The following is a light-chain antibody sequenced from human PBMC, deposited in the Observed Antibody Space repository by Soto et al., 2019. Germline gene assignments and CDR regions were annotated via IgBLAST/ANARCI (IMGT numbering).Light chain of an antibody. CDR3: QQYGYSPRT. Sequence: EIVMTQSPATLSVSPGETATLSCMASQRVGINLAWYQQKPGQAPRLLIYSASTRASGIPDRFSGRGFGKRVTFHLNRLDPEDFAVYFCQQYGYSPRTFGQGTKVDI. CDR1: QRVGIN. V-gene: IGKV3-15*01. J-gene: IGKJ1*01. CDR2: SAS.